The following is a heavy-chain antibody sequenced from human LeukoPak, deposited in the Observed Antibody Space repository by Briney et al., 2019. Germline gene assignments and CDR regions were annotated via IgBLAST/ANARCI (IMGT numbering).Heavy chain of an antibody. CDR2: IYYRGST. D-gene: IGHD1-1*01. Sequence: PSETLSLTCTVSGGSVSSSSYYWGWIRQPPGKGLEWVGSIYYRGSTHYKPSLKSRATISVDTSKNQFSLRLTSVTAADTAIYYCASHQYNMDVWGQGTTVTVSS. CDR1: GGSVSSSSYY. CDR3: ASHQYNMDV. J-gene: IGHJ6*02. V-gene: IGHV4-39*01.